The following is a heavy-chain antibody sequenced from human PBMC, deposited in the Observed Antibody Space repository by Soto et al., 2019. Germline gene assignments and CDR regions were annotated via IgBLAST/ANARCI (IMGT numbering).Heavy chain of an antibody. V-gene: IGHV1-69*12. D-gene: IGHD3-22*01. J-gene: IGHJ4*02. CDR1: GGTFSSYA. CDR2: IIPIFGTA. Sequence: QVQLVQSGAEVKKPGSSVKVSCKASGGTFSSYAISWVRQAPGQGLEWMGGIIPIFGTANYAQKFQGRVTLMHGPANQAQKCQGRGTITADESTSTAYMGLGSLRSEVTAVYYCAREEGGYYDSSGYSVYWGQGTLVTVSS. CDR3: AREEGGYYDSSGYSVY.